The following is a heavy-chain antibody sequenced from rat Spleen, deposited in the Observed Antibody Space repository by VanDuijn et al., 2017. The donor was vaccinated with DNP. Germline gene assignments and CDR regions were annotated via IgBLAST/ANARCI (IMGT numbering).Heavy chain of an antibody. D-gene: IGHD5-1*01. V-gene: IGHV2-63*01. Sequence: QVQLKESGPGLVQPSRTLSLTCTVSGFSLTSYSVSWVRQPSGKGPEWMGRMWYDGDTAYNSALKSRLSISRDTSKNQVFLKMNSLQTEDTAMYFWARMGGANWGYYFDYWGQGVMVTVSS. CDR3: ARMGGANWGYYFDY. J-gene: IGHJ2*01. CDR2: MWYDGDT. CDR1: GFSLTSYS.